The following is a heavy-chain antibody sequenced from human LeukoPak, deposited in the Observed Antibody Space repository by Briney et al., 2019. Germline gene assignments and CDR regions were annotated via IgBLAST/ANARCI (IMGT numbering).Heavy chain of an antibody. V-gene: IGHV3-21*04. CDR3: AKDSPVSGANIDY. CDR2: ISSSSSYI. J-gene: IGHJ4*02. D-gene: IGHD1-26*01. Sequence: PGGSLRLSCAASGFTFSSYSMNWVRQAPGKGLEWVSSISSSSSYIYYADSVKGRFTISRDNAKNTLYLQMNSLRAEDTAVYYCAKDSPVSGANIDYWGQGTLVTVSS. CDR1: GFTFSSYS.